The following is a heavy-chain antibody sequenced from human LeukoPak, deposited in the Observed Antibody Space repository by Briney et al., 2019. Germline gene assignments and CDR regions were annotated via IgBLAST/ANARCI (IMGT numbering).Heavy chain of an antibody. CDR3: ARDLGNWFDP. J-gene: IGHJ5*02. Sequence: PSETLSLTCTVSGGSVNSGSYYWSWIRPPPGKGLEWIGYIYDSGSTNHNPSLKSRGTMSEDTSKNQFSLKLSSVAAADTAVYYCARDLGNWFDPWGQGTVVTVSS. V-gene: IGHV4-61*01. CDR1: GGSVNSGSYY. CDR2: IYDSGST.